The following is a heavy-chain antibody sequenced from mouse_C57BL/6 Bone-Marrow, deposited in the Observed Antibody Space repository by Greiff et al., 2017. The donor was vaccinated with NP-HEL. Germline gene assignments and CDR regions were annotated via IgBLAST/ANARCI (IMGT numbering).Heavy chain of an antibody. J-gene: IGHJ1*03. CDR3: ARGEFTTVVDWYFDV. CDR1: GYTFTSYW. Sequence: QVQLQQPGAELVKPGASVKLSCKASGYTFTSYWMHWVKQRPGQGLEWIGMIHPNSGSTNYNEKFKSKATLTVDKSSSTAYMQLSSLTSEDSAVYYCARGEFTTVVDWYFDVWGTGTTVTVSS. CDR2: IHPNSGST. D-gene: IGHD1-1*01. V-gene: IGHV1-64*01.